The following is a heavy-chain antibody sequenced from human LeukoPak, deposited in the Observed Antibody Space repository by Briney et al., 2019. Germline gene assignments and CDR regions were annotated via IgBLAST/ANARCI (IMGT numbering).Heavy chain of an antibody. D-gene: IGHD3-22*01. CDR2: IYYSGST. CDR3: ARGGGYYDSSGSPFDY. V-gene: IGHV4-59*01. J-gene: IGHJ4*02. Sequence: PSETLSLTCTVSGGSISSYYWSWIRQPPGKGLEWIWYIYYSGSTNYNPSLKSRVTISVDTSKNQFSLKLSSVTAADTAVYYCARGGGYYDSSGSPFDYWGQGTLVTVSS. CDR1: GGSISSYY.